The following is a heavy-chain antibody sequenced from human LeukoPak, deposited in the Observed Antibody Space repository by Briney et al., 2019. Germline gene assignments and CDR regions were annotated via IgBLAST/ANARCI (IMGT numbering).Heavy chain of an antibody. J-gene: IGHJ4*02. CDR2: MNPKNGNA. CDR3: TRGFYSGSSDF. D-gene: IGHD1-26*01. CDR1: GFIFSTYD. V-gene: IGHV1-8*01. Sequence: ASVKVSCKTSGFIFSTYDIRWVRQAAGQGLEWMGYMNPKNGNADYAQKFQGRLSLTRDITISTAYMELNSLRPDDTAVYYCTRGFYSGSSDFWGQGTLITVSS.